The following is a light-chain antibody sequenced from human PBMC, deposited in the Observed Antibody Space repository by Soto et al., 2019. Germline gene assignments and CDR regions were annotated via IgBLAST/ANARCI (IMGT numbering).Light chain of an antibody. V-gene: IGKV1-5*03. CDR1: QSISSW. Sequence: DIQMTQSPSTLSASVGDRVTITCRASQSISSWLAWYQQKAGKAPKLLIYKASSLESGVPSRFSGSGSGTEFTLTISSLQPDYFATYYCQQYNSYPYTFGQGTKLEIK. CDR2: KAS. J-gene: IGKJ2*01. CDR3: QQYNSYPYT.